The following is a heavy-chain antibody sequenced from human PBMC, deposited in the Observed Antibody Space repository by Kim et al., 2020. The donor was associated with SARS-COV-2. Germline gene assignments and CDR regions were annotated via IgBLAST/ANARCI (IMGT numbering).Heavy chain of an antibody. Sequence: GGSLRLSCGASGFTFSDSQMSWIRQAPGKGLEWVSYITDSSSYTNYADSVRGRFTISRDNAKNSLYLQINSLRAEDTAVYYCARAIRGAVGQNWFDSWGHGTLVTVSS. D-gene: IGHD6-13*01. CDR1: GFTFSDSQ. CDR3: ARAIRGAVGQNWFDS. V-gene: IGHV3-11*05. J-gene: IGHJ5*01. CDR2: ITDSSSYT.